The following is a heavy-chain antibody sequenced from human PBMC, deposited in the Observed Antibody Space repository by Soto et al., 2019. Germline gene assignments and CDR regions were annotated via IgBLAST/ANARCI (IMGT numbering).Heavy chain of an antibody. CDR1: GFSFSDYN. J-gene: IGHJ5*01. V-gene: IGHV3-48*02. Sequence: EVQLVESGGVLAQPGGSLRLSCGTSGFSFSDYNMNWVRQAPGKGLEWVSYITTSGSFTLYTDSVKGRFTISRDNAKSSLYLQMNSLRDEDTAVYYCARERPGIPFDSWGQGTLVTVSS. D-gene: IGHD5-18*01. CDR2: ITTSGSFT. CDR3: ARERPGIPFDS.